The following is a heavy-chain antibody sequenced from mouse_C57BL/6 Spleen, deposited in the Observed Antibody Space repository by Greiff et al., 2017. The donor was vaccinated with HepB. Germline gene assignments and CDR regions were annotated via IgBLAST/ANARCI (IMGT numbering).Heavy chain of an antibody. Sequence: VQLQQSGPELVKPGASVKISCKASGYSFTGYYMNWVKQSPEKSLEWIGEINPSTGGTTYNQKFKAKATLTVDKSSSTAYMQLKSLTSEDSAVYYCARYDYGAFDVWGTGTTVTVSS. D-gene: IGHD1-1*01. J-gene: IGHJ1*03. CDR2: INPSTGGT. CDR1: GYSFTGYY. CDR3: ARYDYGAFDV. V-gene: IGHV1-42*01.